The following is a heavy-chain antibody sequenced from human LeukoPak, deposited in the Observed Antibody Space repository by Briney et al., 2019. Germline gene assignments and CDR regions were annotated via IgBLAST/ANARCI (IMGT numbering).Heavy chain of an antibody. J-gene: IGHJ4*02. CDR1: GFTFSDSG. CDR2: IWYDGSNK. Sequence: PGRSLTLSCAASGFTFSDSGMYWVRQSPGKGLEWVALIWYDGSNKYYADSVKGRFTISRDNSKSTLYLQMNSLRAEDTAVYFCAKGRWVQPAGYLGFRGQGTLVIVSA. CDR3: AKGRWVQPAGYLGF. D-gene: IGHD5-24*01. V-gene: IGHV3-33*06.